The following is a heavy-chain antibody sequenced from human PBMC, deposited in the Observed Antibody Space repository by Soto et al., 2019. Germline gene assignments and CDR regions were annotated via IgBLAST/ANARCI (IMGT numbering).Heavy chain of an antibody. CDR2: IYYSGSS. J-gene: IGHJ2*01. V-gene: IGHV4-59*01. CDR1: GASISANY. Sequence: QVQLQESGPGLVKPSETLSLSCTVSGASISANYWSWIRQPPGKGLEWIAYIYYSGSSNYNPSLRSRVTISVDTSKNKFSLKLSSVTAVDTAVYYCARVPEGSNRYFDLWGRGTLVTVSP. CDR3: ARVPEGSNRYFDL. D-gene: IGHD2-21*01.